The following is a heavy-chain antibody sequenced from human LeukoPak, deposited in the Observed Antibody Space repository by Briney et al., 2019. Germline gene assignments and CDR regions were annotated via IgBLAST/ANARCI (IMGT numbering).Heavy chain of an antibody. V-gene: IGHV3-20*04. CDR2: INWNGGST. J-gene: IGHJ4*02. Sequence: GGSLRLSCAASGFTVSSNYMSWVRQAPGKGLEWVSGINWNGGSTGYADSVKGRFTISRDNAKNSLYLQMNSLRAEDTAVYYCARDIYYDSSGYYGSVYWGQGTLVTVSS. D-gene: IGHD3-22*01. CDR3: ARDIYYDSSGYYGSVY. CDR1: GFTVSSNY.